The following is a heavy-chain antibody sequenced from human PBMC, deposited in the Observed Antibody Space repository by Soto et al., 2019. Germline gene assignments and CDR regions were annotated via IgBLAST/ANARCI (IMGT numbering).Heavy chain of an antibody. D-gene: IGHD3-9*01. CDR3: ARETYYDILTHYMDV. J-gene: IGHJ6*03. CDR2: IHPSGGIT. Sequence: ASVKVSCKASGYTSTTYYIHWVRQAPGQGLEWMGIIHPSGGITNYAQKFQGRVTMTRDTSTNTVYMELSSLRSDDTAVYYCARETYYDILTHYMDVWGKGTTVTVSS. CDR1: GYTSTTYY. V-gene: IGHV1-46*01.